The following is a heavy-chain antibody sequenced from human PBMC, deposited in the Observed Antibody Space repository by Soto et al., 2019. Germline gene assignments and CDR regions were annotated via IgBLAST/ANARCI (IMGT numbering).Heavy chain of an antibody. CDR3: TSTTYGDSGHYYYYYGMDV. J-gene: IGHJ6*02. CDR2: IRSKANSYAT. Sequence: EVQLVESGGGLVQPGGSLKLSCAASGFTFSGSAMHWVRQASGKGLEWVGGIRSKANSYATAYAASVKGRFTISRDDSKSTAYLQMNNLKTEDTAVYYCTSTTYGDSGHYYYYYGMDVWGQGTTVTVSS. D-gene: IGHD4-17*01. V-gene: IGHV3-73*02. CDR1: GFTFSGSA.